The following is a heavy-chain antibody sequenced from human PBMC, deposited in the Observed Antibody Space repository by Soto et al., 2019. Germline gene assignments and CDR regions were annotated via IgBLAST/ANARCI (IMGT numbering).Heavy chain of an antibody. J-gene: IGHJ4*02. D-gene: IGHD3-10*01. CDR3: ARGEPLVRGLVVRDRFDY. CDR1: DGSISSGGYY. V-gene: IGHV4-31*03. Sequence: QVQLQESGPGLVKPSQTLSLTCTVSDGSISSGGYYWSWIREHPGKGLEWIGYIYYSGSTYYNPSLKIRVTISVDTSKNQISLMLSSVTAADTAVYYCARGEPLVRGLVVRDRFDYWGQGTLVTVSS. CDR2: IYYSGST.